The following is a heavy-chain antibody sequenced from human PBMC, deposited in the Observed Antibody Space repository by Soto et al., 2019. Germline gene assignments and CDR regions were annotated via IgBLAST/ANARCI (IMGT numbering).Heavy chain of an antibody. CDR3: GRDDRAREASADY. CDR1: GFIFSSHA. Sequence: QVQLVESGGGVVQPGRSLRLSCAASGFIFSSHAMHWFRRPPGKGLEWVAEIWHDGTKTYYADSVKGRFTISRDSSKNTLYLDMNNLRAEDTAVYHCGRDDRAREASADYWGQGTLVSVSS. V-gene: IGHV3-33*01. CDR2: IWHDGTKT. D-gene: IGHD2-21*01. J-gene: IGHJ4*02.